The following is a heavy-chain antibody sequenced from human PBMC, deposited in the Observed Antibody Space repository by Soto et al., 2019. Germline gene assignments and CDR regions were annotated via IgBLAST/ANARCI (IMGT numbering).Heavy chain of an antibody. CDR1: GYGMSIDY. D-gene: IGHD3-22*01. V-gene: IGHV1-46*01. J-gene: IGHJ6*02. Sequence: LLKGYCKTSGYGMSIDYIHWLRHKPRQGLEWMGIINPSGGSTSYAQKFQGRVTMTRDTSTSTVYMELSSLRSEDTAVYYCAIYYDSSGYPYYYYGMDVWGQGTTVTVSS. CDR3: AIYYDSSGYPYYYYGMDV. CDR2: INPSGGST.